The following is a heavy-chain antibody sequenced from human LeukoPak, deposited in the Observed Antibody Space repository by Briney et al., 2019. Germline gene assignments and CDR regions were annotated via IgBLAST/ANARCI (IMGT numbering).Heavy chain of an antibody. J-gene: IGHJ4*02. CDR3: ATADKWEPLDY. CDR1: GNSLSETS. CDR2: FEPEDGEP. V-gene: IGHV1-24*01. Sequence: ASVKVSCKVSGNSLSETSIHWVRQASGHWLEWMGGFEPEDGEPIFAQRFQGRFSMSEDTSTDTAYMELSSLTLEDTAVYYCATADKWEPLDYWGQGTLVTVSS. D-gene: IGHD1-26*01.